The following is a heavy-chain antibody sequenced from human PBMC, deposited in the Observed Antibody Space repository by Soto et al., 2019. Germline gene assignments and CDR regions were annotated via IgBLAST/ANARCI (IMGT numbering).Heavy chain of an antibody. V-gene: IGHV1-46*01. Sequence: QVQLVQSGAEVKKPGASVKVSCKASGYTFTRHYIYWMRQAPGEGLQWMGFINPSGGSPVYPQKFQGTVTMTSDTSTTTVYMELSSLRSEDTGVYYCARSRAPGASDAFDIWGQGTMVTVSS. CDR2: INPSGGSP. CDR3: ARSRAPGASDAFDI. J-gene: IGHJ3*02. CDR1: GYTFTRHY. D-gene: IGHD2-8*02.